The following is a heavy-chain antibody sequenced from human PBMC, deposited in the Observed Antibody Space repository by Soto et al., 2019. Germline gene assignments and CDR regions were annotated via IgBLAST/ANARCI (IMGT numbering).Heavy chain of an antibody. D-gene: IGHD3-10*01. CDR2: VSAGGGDT. Sequence: EVQLLESGGGLVQPGGSLRLPCAASGFTFSTHAMTWVRQAPGKGLEWVSTVSAGGGDTYIAASVRGRFTITRDNSKDTLYLQMNSLRPEDTAVYFCAKDGASDYYYYYMDVWGKGTTVTVSS. J-gene: IGHJ6*03. CDR1: GFTFSTHA. V-gene: IGHV3-23*01. CDR3: AKDGASDYYYYYMDV.